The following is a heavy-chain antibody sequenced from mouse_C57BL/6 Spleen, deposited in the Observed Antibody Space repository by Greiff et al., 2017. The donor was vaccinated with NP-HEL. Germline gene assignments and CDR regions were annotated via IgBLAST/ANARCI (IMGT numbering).Heavy chain of an antibody. V-gene: IGHV1-26*01. Sequence: EVQLVESGPELVKPGASVKISCKASGYTFTDYYMNWVKQSHGKSLEWIGDINPNNGGTSYNQKFKGKATLTVDKSSSTAYMELRSLTSEDSAVYYCARGTGKYFDYWGQGTTLTVSS. D-gene: IGHD4-1*01. CDR3: ARGTGKYFDY. CDR2: INPNNGGT. CDR1: GYTFTDYY. J-gene: IGHJ2*01.